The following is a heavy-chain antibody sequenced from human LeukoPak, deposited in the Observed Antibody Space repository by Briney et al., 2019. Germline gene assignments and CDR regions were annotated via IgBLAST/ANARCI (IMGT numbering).Heavy chain of an antibody. V-gene: IGHV3-23*01. J-gene: IGHJ3*02. CDR3: AKDRDGDLYAFDI. CDR1: GFTFSSYA. CDR2: ISGSGGST. Sequence: GGSLRLSCAASGFTFSSYAMSWVRQAPGKGREWVSAISGSGGSTYYADSVKGRFTISRDNSKNTLYLQMNSLRAEDTAAYYCAKDRDGDLYAFDIWGQGTMVTVSS. D-gene: IGHD4-17*01.